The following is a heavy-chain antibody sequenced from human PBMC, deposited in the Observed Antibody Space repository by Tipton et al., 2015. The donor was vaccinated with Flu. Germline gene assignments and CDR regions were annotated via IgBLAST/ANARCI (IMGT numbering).Heavy chain of an antibody. CDR2: IYYSGST. V-gene: IGHV4-39*07. CDR1: GGSISSSSYY. CDR3: ARDDIVVVPAAPNYYYYGMDV. J-gene: IGHJ6*02. Sequence: TLSLTCTVSGGSISSSSYYWGWNRQPPGKGLEWIGSIYYSGSTYYNPSLKSRVTISVDTSKNQFSLKLSSVTAADTAVYYCARDDIVVVPAAPNYYYYGMDVWGQGTTVTVSS. D-gene: IGHD2-2*01.